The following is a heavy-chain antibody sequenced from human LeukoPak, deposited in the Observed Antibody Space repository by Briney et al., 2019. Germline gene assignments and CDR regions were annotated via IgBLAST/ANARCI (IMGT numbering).Heavy chain of an antibody. Sequence: PSETLSLTCAVYGGSFSGYYWSWIRQPPGKGLEWIGEINHSGSTNYNPSLKSRVTISVDTSKNQFSLKLSSVTAADTAVYYCARERESKLLCFGELLKGWFDPWGQGTLVTVSS. J-gene: IGHJ5*02. V-gene: IGHV4-34*01. CDR1: GGSFSGYY. CDR3: ARERESKLLCFGELLKGWFDP. CDR2: INHSGST. D-gene: IGHD3-10*01.